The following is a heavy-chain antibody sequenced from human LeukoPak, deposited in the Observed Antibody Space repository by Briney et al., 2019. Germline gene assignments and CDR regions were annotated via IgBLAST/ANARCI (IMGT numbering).Heavy chain of an antibody. Sequence: GGSLRLSCAASGFTFSGYAMTWVRQAPGKGLEWVSAITGSGGTTYYADSVKGRFTISRDSSKNTLYLQMNSLRAEDTAVYYCAKDQWSYGGNSDYWGQGTLVTVPS. D-gene: IGHD1-26*01. CDR3: AKDQWSYGGNSDY. CDR1: GFTFSGYA. J-gene: IGHJ4*02. V-gene: IGHV3-23*01. CDR2: ITGSGGTT.